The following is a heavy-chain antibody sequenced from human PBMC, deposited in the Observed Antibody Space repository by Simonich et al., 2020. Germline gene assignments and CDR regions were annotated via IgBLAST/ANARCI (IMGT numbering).Heavy chain of an antibody. D-gene: IGHD2-2*01. CDR1: GYTFTGYY. V-gene: IGHV1-2*06. J-gene: IGHJ3*02. Sequence: QVQLVQSGAEVKKPGASVKVSCKASGYTFTGYYMHWVRQAPGQGLEWMERINPNRGGPTYAQKFQGRVTRTRDTSISTAYMELGRLRSDDTAVYYCARDTFLGYCSSTSCYDAFDIWGQGTMVTVSS. CDR3: ARDTFLGYCSSTSCYDAFDI. CDR2: INPNRGGP.